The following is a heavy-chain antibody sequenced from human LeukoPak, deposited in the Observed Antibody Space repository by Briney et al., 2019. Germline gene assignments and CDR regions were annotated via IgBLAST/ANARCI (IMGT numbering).Heavy chain of an antibody. J-gene: IGHJ4*02. Sequence: ASVKVSCKASGYTFTAFYMHWVRQAPGQGLEWMGRINPNSGGTKYAQKFQGRVTMTTDTSIITAYLELSRLRSDDTAVYYCARGYSSSWLDYWGQGTLVTVSS. V-gene: IGHV1-2*06. CDR1: GYTFTAFY. D-gene: IGHD6-13*01. CDR3: ARGYSSSWLDY. CDR2: INPNSGGT.